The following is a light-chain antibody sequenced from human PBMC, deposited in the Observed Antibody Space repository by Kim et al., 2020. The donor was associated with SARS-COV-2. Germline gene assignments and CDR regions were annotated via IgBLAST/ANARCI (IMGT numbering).Light chain of an antibody. CDR2: RDS. CDR1: NIGSKN. V-gene: IGLV3-9*01. Sequence: SYELTQPLSVSVALGQTARITCGGNNIGSKNVHWYQQKPGQAPVLVIYRDSNRPSGIPERFSCSNSGNTATLTISRAQAGDEADYYCQVWDSSTGVFGGGTQLTVL. J-gene: IGLJ3*02. CDR3: QVWDSSTGV.